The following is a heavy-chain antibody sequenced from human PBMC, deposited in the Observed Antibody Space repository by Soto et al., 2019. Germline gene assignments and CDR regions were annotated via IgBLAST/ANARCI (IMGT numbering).Heavy chain of an antibody. D-gene: IGHD2-8*02. CDR2: VYHSGST. Sequence: PSETLSLTCAVSGDSISSTFWWTWVRQPPGKGLEWIGEVYHSGSTNYNPSLKSRVTISVDTSKNQFSLKLTSVTAADTAVYYCARDKITGLFDYWGQGTLVTVSS. J-gene: IGHJ4*02. CDR3: ARDKITGLFDY. V-gene: IGHV4-4*02. CDR1: GDSISSTFW.